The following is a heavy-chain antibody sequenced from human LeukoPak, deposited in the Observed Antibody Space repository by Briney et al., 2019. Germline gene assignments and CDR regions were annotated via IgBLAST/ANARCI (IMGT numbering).Heavy chain of an antibody. V-gene: IGHV4-38-2*02. CDR1: GYSISSGYY. D-gene: IGHD4-17*01. J-gene: IGHJ6*03. Sequence: SETLSLTCAVSGYSISSGYYWGWIRQPPGKGLEWIGSIYHSGSTYYNPSLKSRVTISVDTSKNQFSLKLSSVTAADTAMYYCAREPDYGDSPILSRYYYYMDVWGKGTTVTVSS. CDR2: IYHSGST. CDR3: AREPDYGDSPILSRYYYYMDV.